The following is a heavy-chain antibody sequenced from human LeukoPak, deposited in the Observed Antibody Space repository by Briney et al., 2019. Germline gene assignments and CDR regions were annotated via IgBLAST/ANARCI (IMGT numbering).Heavy chain of an antibody. D-gene: IGHD3-22*01. J-gene: IGHJ3*02. Sequence: GGSLRLSCAASGFTFSNAWMSWVRQAPGKGLEWVGHTRNKANSYTTEYAASVKGRFTISRDDSKNSLYLQMNSLKTEDTAVYYCATSYYDSSGYPPWAFDIWGQGTMVTVSS. CDR1: GFTFSNAW. CDR2: TRNKANSYTT. CDR3: ATSYYDSSGYPPWAFDI. V-gene: IGHV3-72*01.